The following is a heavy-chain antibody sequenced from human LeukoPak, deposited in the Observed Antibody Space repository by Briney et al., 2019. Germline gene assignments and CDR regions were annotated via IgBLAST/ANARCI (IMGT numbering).Heavy chain of an antibody. CDR2: IYYSGST. Sequence: SETLSLTCTVSGGSISNSDYSWGWIRQPPGKGLECIGTIYYSGSTYYKSSLKSRVTISVDTSKNQFSLKLSSVTAADTAVYYCARESVDTAMVNYFDYWGQGTLVTVSS. V-gene: IGHV4-39*07. CDR1: GGSISNSDYS. CDR3: ARESVDTAMVNYFDY. J-gene: IGHJ4*02. D-gene: IGHD5-18*01.